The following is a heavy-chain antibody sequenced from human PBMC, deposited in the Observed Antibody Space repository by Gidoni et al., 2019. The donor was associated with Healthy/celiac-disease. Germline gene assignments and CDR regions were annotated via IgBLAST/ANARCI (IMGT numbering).Heavy chain of an antibody. D-gene: IGHD2-21*02. J-gene: IGHJ4*02. CDR2: IIPICGTA. V-gene: IGHV1-69*12. CDR1: GCTFSSYA. Sequence: QVQLVQSGAEVKKPGSSAKVHCTHPGCTFSSYAISWVRQDPGQGLEWMGGIIPICGTANYAQKFQGIVTITADESTSTAYMELSSLRSEDTAVYYCAVVVTAFAFDYWGQGTLVTVSS. CDR3: AVVVTAFAFDY.